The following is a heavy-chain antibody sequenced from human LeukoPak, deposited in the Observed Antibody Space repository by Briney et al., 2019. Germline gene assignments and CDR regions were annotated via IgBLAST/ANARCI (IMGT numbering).Heavy chain of an antibody. CDR2: ISSNGGST. Sequence: GGSLRLSCSASGFTFSRYVMHWVRQAPGKGLEYVSAISSNGGSTYYADSVKGRFTISRDNSKNTLYLQMSSLRSEDTAVYYCVKDGSGSYYTYCFDYWGQGTLVTVSS. CDR3: VKDGSGSYYTYCFDY. J-gene: IGHJ4*02. D-gene: IGHD3-10*01. V-gene: IGHV3-64D*06. CDR1: GFTFSRYV.